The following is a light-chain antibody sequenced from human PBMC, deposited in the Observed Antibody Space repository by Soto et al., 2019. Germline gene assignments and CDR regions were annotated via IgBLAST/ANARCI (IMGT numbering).Light chain of an antibody. CDR2: GNS. CDR1: SSNIGAGYN. J-gene: IGLJ7*01. V-gene: IGLV1-40*01. CDR3: QSYDSSLSGWV. Sequence: QAVVTQPPSVSGAPGQRVTISCTGSSSNIGAGYNVHWYQQPPGTAPKLLIYGNSNRPSGVPDRFSGSKSGTSASLAITGLQAEDEADYYCQSYDSSLSGWVFGGGTQLTVL.